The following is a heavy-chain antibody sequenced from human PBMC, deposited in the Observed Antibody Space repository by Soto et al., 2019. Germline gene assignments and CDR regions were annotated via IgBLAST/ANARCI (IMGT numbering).Heavy chain of an antibody. CDR2: IKQDGSEK. V-gene: IGHV3-7*03. CDR3: AREWLAPHFDY. D-gene: IGHD6-19*01. CDR1: GFTFSSYW. Sequence: GALRLSCAASGFTFSSYWMSWVRQAPGKGLEWVANIKQDGSEKYYVDSVKGRFTISRDNAKNSLYLQMNSLRAEDTAVYYCAREWLAPHFDYWGQGTLVTVSS. J-gene: IGHJ4*02.